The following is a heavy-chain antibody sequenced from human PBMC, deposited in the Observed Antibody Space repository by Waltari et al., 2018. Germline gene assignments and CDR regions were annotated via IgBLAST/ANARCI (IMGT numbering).Heavy chain of an antibody. V-gene: IGHV3-21*01. CDR1: GFTFRSYT. Sequence: EVQLLESGGGLVKPGGSLRLSCAASGFTFRSYTMHWVRQAPGKGLEWVSSISSSPTYIYDADEVKGRFTVARDNARNSLYLQLNSLRAEDTAVYYCARDLDIIVVAFDYWGQGTLVTVSS. CDR2: ISSSPTYI. CDR3: ARDLDIIVVAFDY. D-gene: IGHD2-15*01. J-gene: IGHJ4*02.